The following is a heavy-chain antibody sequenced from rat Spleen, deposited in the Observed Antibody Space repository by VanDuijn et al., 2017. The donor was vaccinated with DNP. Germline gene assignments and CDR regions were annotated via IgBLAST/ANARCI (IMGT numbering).Heavy chain of an antibody. Sequence: EVQLVESGGGLVQPGRSLKLSCSASGFTFSDYYMAWVRQAPTTGLEWVASINPDGGSTYYRDSVKGRFTISRDNAKSILYLQMDSLRSEDTATFYCTTDFERGYWGQGVMVTVSS. V-gene: IGHV5-20*01. CDR1: GFTFSDYY. J-gene: IGHJ2*01. CDR3: TTDFERGY. CDR2: INPDGGST. D-gene: IGHD1-11*01.